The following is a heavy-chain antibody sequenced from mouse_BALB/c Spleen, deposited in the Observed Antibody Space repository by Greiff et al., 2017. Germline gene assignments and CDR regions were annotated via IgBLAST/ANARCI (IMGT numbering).Heavy chain of an antibody. J-gene: IGHJ2*01. CDR2: ISSGSSTI. CDR3: ARNYYFDY. D-gene: IGHD1-1*02. CDR1: GSTFSSFG. V-gene: IGHV5-17*02. Sequence: EVHLVESGGGLVQPGGSRKLSCAASGSTFSSFGMHWVRQAPEKGLEWVAYISSGSSTIYYADPVKGRFTISRDNPKNTLFLQMTSLRSEDTAMYYCARNYYFDYWGQGTTLTVSS.